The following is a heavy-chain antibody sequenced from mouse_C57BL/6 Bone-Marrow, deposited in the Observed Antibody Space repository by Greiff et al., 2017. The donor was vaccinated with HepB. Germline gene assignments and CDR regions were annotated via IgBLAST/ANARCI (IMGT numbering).Heavy chain of an antibody. CDR2: ISYSGST. CDR3: ARSPLRSYAMDY. J-gene: IGHJ4*01. Sequence: EVQLVESGPGLAKPSQTLSLTCSVTGYSITSDYWHWIRKFPGNKLEYMGYISYSGSTYYNPSLKSRISITRDTSKNQYYLQLNSVTTEDTATYYCARSPLRSYAMDYGGQGTSVTVSS. D-gene: IGHD1-1*01. V-gene: IGHV3-8*01. CDR1: GYSITSDY.